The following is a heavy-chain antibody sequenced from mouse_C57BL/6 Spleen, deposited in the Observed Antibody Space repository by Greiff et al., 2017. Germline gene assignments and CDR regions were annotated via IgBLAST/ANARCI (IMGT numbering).Heavy chain of an antibody. CDR2: IEPETGGT. D-gene: IGHD1-1*01. V-gene: IGHV1-15*01. CDR3: TRTYYGSSLYWYFEV. CDR1: GYTFTDYE. Sequence: VKLMESGAELVRPGASVTLSCKASGYTFTDYEMHWVKQTPVHGLEWIGAIEPETGGTAYNQKCKGKAILTADKSSSTAYMELRSLTSEDSAVYYCTRTYYGSSLYWYFEVWGTGTTVTVSS. J-gene: IGHJ1*03.